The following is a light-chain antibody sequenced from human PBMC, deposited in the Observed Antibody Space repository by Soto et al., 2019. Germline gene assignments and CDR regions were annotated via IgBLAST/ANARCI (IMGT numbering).Light chain of an antibody. CDR3: QKDNTAPWT. Sequence: DTQMTQSPSSLSASVGDRVTITCRASQAISNYLAWSQPQPGKVPKLLIYAASTSQSGVPSRFSGSGSGTDFTLTISSLQPEDGATYYGQKDNTAPWTLGQGTKVEIK. J-gene: IGKJ1*01. V-gene: IGKV1-27*01. CDR1: QAISNY. CDR2: AAS.